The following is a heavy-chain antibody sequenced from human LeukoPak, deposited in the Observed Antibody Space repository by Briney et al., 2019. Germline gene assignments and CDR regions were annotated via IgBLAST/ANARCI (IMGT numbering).Heavy chain of an antibody. D-gene: IGHD1-20*01. V-gene: IGHV3-23*01. CDR2: ISGSGGST. CDR1: GFTFSSYA. J-gene: IGHJ4*02. CDR3: AKNSGGIITLDFDY. Sequence: PGGSLRLSCAASGFTFSSYAMSWVRQAPGKGLEWVSAISGSGGSTYYADSVKGRFTISRDNSRNTLYLQMNSLRAEDTAVYYCAKNSGGIITLDFDYWGQGTLVTVSS.